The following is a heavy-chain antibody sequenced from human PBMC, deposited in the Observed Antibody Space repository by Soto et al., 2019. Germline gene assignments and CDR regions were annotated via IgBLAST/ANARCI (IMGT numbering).Heavy chain of an antibody. CDR1: GYTFTSYG. CDR3: ARRPIAVAGTIVRGAFDI. D-gene: IGHD6-19*01. J-gene: IGHJ3*02. CDR2: ISAYNGNT. V-gene: IGHV1-18*01. Sequence: ASVKVSCKASGYTFTSYGISWVRQAPGQGLEWMGWISAYNGNTNYAQKLQGRVTMTTDTSTSTAHMELRSLRSDDTAVYYCARRPIAVAGTIVRGAFDIWGQGTMVTVSS.